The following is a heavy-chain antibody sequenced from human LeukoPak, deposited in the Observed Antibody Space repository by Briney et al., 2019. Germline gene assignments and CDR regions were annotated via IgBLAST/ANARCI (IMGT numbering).Heavy chain of an antibody. J-gene: IGHJ4*02. V-gene: IGHV4-59*08. CDR2: IYYSGST. Sequence: ETLSLTCTVSGGSXSNYYWTWIRQPPGKGLEWIGYIYYSGSTNYNPSLKSRVSISVDTSNNQFSLKLNSVTAADTAVYYCARRSTNGPPYYLEYWGQGTPVTVSS. D-gene: IGHD1/OR15-1a*01. CDR3: ARRSTNGPPYYLEY. CDR1: GGSXSNYY.